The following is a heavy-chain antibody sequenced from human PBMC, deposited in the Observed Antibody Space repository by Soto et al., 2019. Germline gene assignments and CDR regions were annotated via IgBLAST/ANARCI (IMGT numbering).Heavy chain of an antibody. CDR1: GGSISSSSYY. D-gene: IGHD6-6*01. CDR3: ARLGGQLVGY. Sequence: PSETLSLTCTVSGGSISSSSYYWGWIRQPPGKGLEWIGSIYYSGSTYYNPSLKSRVTISVDTSKNQFSLKLSSVTAADTAVYYCARLGGQLVGYWGQGTLVTVSS. CDR2: IYYSGST. J-gene: IGHJ4*02. V-gene: IGHV4-39*01.